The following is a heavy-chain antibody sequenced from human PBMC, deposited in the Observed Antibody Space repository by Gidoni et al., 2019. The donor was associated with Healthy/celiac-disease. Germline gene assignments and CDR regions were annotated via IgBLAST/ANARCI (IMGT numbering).Heavy chain of an antibody. V-gene: IGHV3-7*01. J-gene: IGHJ4*02. Sequence: EVQLVESGGGLVQPGGSLRLSCAASGFTFSSYWMSWVRQAPGKGLEWVANIKQDGSEKYYVDSVKGRFTISRDNAKNSLYLQMNSLRAEDTAVYYCARAGLGGSYFDPDVLVPEDYFDYWGQGTLVTVSS. CDR2: IKQDGSEK. CDR3: ARAGLGGSYFDPDVLVPEDYFDY. CDR1: GFTFSSYW. D-gene: IGHD1-26*01.